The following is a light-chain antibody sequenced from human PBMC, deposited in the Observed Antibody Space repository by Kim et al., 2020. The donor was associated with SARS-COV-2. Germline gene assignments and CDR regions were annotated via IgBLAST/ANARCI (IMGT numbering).Light chain of an antibody. Sequence: QSALTQPRSVSGSPGQSVTISCTGTSSDVGDYNYVSWYQQHPGKAPKLMIYDVNKRPSGVPDCFSGSKSGNTASLTISGLQAEDEANYYCCSYAGSYTWVFGGGTQLTVL. CDR2: DVN. J-gene: IGLJ3*02. CDR3: CSYAGSYTWV. V-gene: IGLV2-11*01. CDR1: SSDVGDYNY.